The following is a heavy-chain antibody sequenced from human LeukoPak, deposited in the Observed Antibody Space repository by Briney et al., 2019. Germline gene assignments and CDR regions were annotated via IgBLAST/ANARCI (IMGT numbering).Heavy chain of an antibody. Sequence: GESLRLSCAASGFTFSTYNMNWVRQAPGKGLEWLSSITSSSSYIYYADSVKGRFTISRDNAKNSLYLQMNSLRDEDTAVYYCARRACTNGMCYLDSWGQGALVTVSS. CDR2: ITSSSSYI. CDR1: GFTFSTYN. J-gene: IGHJ4*02. D-gene: IGHD2-8*01. V-gene: IGHV3-21*04. CDR3: ARRACTNGMCYLDS.